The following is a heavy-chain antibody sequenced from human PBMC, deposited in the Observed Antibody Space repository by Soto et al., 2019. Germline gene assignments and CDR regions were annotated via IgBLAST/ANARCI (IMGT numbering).Heavy chain of an antibody. J-gene: IGHJ4*02. V-gene: IGHV3-30*02. CDR1: GFTFSTYG. Sequence: PGGSLSLSCAASGFTFSTYGMHWVRQAPGKGLEWVAFIQYHGINKDYADSVKGRFTISRDNSRNTLYLQMNGLRAEDTAVYYCARGLDYDSSGYYLDFWGQGALVTVSS. D-gene: IGHD3-22*01. CDR2: IQYHGINK. CDR3: ARGLDYDSSGYYLDF.